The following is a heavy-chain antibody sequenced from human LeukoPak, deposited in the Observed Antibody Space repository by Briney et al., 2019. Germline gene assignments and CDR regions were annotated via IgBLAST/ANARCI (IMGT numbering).Heavy chain of an antibody. CDR1: GYSISSDYF. V-gene: IGHV4-38-2*01. J-gene: IGHJ4*02. CDR2: IYHSGTT. CDR3: ARVGITVAGPFDY. D-gene: IGHD6-19*01. Sequence: SETLSLTCAVSGYSISSDYFWGWIRQPPGRGLEWIGSIYHSGTTYYNPSLKSRVPISVDTSKNQFSLKLSSVTAADTAVYYCARVGITVAGPFDYWGQGTLVAVSS.